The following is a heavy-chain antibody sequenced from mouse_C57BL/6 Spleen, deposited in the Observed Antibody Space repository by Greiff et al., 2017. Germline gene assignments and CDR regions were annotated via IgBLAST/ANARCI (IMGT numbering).Heavy chain of an antibody. CDR2: IHPSDSDT. V-gene: IGHV1-74*01. D-gene: IGHD1-2*01. CDR1: GYTFTSYW. CDR3: AMGLLRPHYYAMDY. J-gene: IGHJ4*01. Sequence: QVQLQQPGAELVKPGASVKVSCKASGYTFTSYWMHWVKQRPGQGLEWIGRIHPSDSDTNYNQKFKGKATLTVDKSSSTAYMQLSSLTSEDSAVYYCAMGLLRPHYYAMDYWGQGTSVTVSA.